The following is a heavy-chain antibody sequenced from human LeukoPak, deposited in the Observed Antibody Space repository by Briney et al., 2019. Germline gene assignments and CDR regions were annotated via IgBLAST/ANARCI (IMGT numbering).Heavy chain of an antibody. CDR1: GGSFSGYY. CDR3: ARLSGVMDYFDY. V-gene: IGHV4-34*01. CDR2: INHSGGT. J-gene: IGHJ4*02. D-gene: IGHD3-16*01. Sequence: SETLSLTCAVYGGSFSGYYWSWIRQPPGKGLEWIGEINHSGGTNYNPSLKSRVTISVDMSKNQFSLRLSSVTTADTAEFYCARLSGVMDYFDYWGQGTLVTVSS.